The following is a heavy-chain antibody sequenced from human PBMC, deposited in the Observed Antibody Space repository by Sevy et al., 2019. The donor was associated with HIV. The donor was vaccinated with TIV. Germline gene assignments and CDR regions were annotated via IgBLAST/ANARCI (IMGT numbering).Heavy chain of an antibody. CDR3: ARYIVVVPAAKGGNWFDP. CDR2: INWNGGST. D-gene: IGHD2-2*01. CDR1: GFTFDDYG. V-gene: IGHV3-20*04. J-gene: IGHJ5*02. Sequence: GGSLRLSCAASGFTFDDYGMSWVRQAPGKGLEWVSGINWNGGSTGYVDSVKGRFTISRDNAKNSLYLQMNSLRAEDTALYYCARYIVVVPAAKGGNWFDPWGQGTLVTVSS.